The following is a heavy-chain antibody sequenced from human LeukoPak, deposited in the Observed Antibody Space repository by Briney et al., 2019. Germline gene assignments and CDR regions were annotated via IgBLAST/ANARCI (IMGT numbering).Heavy chain of an antibody. D-gene: IGHD3-9*01. J-gene: IGHJ4*02. CDR2: INPNSGGT. Sequence: ASVKVSCEASGYTFTGYYMHWVRQAPGQGLEWMGRINPNSGGTNYAQKFQGRVTMTRDTSISTAYMELSRLRSDDTAVYYCARLCDILTGSDFDYWGQGTLVTVSS. V-gene: IGHV1-2*06. CDR3: ARLCDILTGSDFDY. CDR1: GYTFTGYY.